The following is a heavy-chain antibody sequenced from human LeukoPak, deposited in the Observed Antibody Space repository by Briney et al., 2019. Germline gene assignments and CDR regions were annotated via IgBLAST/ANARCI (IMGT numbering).Heavy chain of an antibody. CDR3: AKQGIQLWLPYY. D-gene: IGHD5-18*01. J-gene: IGHJ4*02. CDR1: GFTFSSSA. V-gene: IGHV3-23*01. CDR2: ISGSGGST. Sequence: PGGSLRLSCAASGFTFSSSAMSWVRQAPGKGLEWVSSISGSGGSTYYADSVKGRFTISRDNSKNTPYLQMDSLRAEDTAVYYCAKQGIQLWLPYYWGQGTLLTVSS.